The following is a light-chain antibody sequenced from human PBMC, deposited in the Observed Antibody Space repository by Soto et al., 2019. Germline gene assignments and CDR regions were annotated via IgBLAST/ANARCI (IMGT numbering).Light chain of an antibody. Sequence: QAVVTQEPSLTVSPGGTVTLTCGSSTGAVTSGHYPYWFQQKPGQAPRTLIYDTNNKHSWTPARFLGSLLGGKAALTLSGAQPEDEAEYYCLRSLSGARVFGGGTKLTVL. CDR2: DTN. J-gene: IGLJ3*02. CDR1: TGAVTSGHY. V-gene: IGLV7-46*01. CDR3: LRSLSGARV.